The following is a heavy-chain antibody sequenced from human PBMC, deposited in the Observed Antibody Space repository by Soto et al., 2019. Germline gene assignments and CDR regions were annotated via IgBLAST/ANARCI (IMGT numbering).Heavy chain of an antibody. CDR3: ARGTMDDPREATINLGYYYYYGMDV. D-gene: IGHD5-12*01. J-gene: IGHJ6*02. CDR1: GGTFSSYA. CDR2: IIPIFGTA. Sequence: SVKVSCNASGGTFSSYAISWVRQAPGQGLEWMGGIIPIFGTANYAQKFQGRVTITADESTSTAYMELSSLRSEDTAVYYCARGTMDDPREATINLGYYYYYGMDVWGQGTTVTVSS. V-gene: IGHV1-69*13.